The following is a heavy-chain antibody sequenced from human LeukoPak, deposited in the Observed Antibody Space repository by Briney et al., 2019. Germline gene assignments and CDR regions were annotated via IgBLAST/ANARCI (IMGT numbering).Heavy chain of an antibody. CDR3: ARGDLSMVRGVSAFDI. V-gene: IGHV1-69*05. CDR1: GGTFSSYA. CDR2: IIPIFGTA. Sequence: GSSVKVSCKASGGTFSSYAISWVRQAPGQGLEWMGRIIPIFGTANHAQKFQGRVTITTDESTSTAYMELSSLRSEDTAVYYCARGDLSMVRGVSAFDIWGQGTMVTVSS. J-gene: IGHJ3*02. D-gene: IGHD3-10*01.